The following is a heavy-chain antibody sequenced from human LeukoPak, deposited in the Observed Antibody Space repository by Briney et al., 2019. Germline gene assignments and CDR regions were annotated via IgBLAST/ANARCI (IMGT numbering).Heavy chain of an antibody. D-gene: IGHD3-10*01. CDR1: GYSISSGYY. J-gene: IGHJ5*02. V-gene: IGHV4-38-2*02. CDR3: ARDRVNWFDP. Sequence: PSETLSLTCTVSGYSISSGYYWGWIRQPPGKGLEWIGSIYHSGRTFYNPSLKSRVTISVDTSKNQFSLKLTSVTAADTAVYYCARDRVNWFDPWGQGTLVTVSS. CDR2: IYHSGRT.